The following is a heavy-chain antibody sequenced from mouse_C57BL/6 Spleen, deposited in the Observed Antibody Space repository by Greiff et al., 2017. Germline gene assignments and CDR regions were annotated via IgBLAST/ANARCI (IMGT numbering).Heavy chain of an antibody. V-gene: IGHV1-69*01. CDR2: IDPSDSYT. J-gene: IGHJ3*01. CDR3: ARSIPLTY. Sequence: QVQLQQPGAELVMPGASVKLSCKASGYTFTSYWMHWVKQRPGQGLEWIGEIDPSDSYTNYNQKFKGKSTLTVDKSSSTAYMQLSSLTSEDSAVYYCARSIPLTYGGQGTLVTVSA. D-gene: IGHD6-1*01. CDR1: GYTFTSYW.